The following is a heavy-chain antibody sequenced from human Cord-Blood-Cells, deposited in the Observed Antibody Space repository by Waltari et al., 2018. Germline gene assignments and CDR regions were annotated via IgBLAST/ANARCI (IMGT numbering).Heavy chain of an antibody. Sequence: EVQLLESGGGLVQPGGSLRLSCSASGFTFSSYAMSWVRQAPGKGLEWVSGMSGGGGSTCYAYAVKGRFTIARDNSKNTLYLQMNSLRAEDTAVYYCAKRPAARAFDIWGQGTMVTVSS. CDR2: MSGGGGST. V-gene: IGHV3-23*01. J-gene: IGHJ3*02. D-gene: IGHD6-6*01. CDR1: GFTFSSYA. CDR3: AKRPAARAFDI.